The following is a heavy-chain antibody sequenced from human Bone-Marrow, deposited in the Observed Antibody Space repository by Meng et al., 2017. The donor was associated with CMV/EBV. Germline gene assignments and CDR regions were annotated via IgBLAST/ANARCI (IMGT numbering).Heavy chain of an antibody. CDR2: ISGSGGST. V-gene: IGHV3-23*01. D-gene: IGHD3-22*01. CDR3: AKGFEVVVVIIDY. CDR1: GFTFSSYA. Sequence: GESLKISCAASGFTFSSYAMSWVRQAPGKGLEWVSAISGSGGSTYYADSVKGRFTISRDNSKNTLYLQMNSLRAEDTAVYYCAKGFEVVVVIIDYWGQGTLATVSS. J-gene: IGHJ4*02.